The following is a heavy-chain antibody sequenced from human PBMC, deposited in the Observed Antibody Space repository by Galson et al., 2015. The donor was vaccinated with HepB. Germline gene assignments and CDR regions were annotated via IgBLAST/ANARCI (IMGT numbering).Heavy chain of an antibody. CDR2: ISAYNGNT. D-gene: IGHD1-14*01. Sequence: SVKVSCKASGYTFTSYGISWVRQAPGQGLEWMGWISAYNGNTNYAQKLQGRVTMTTDTSTSTAYMELRSLRSDDTAVYYCARDLITGGDKDFYYYYGMDVWGQGTTVTVSS. V-gene: IGHV1-18*01. J-gene: IGHJ6*02. CDR3: ARDLITGGDKDFYYYYGMDV. CDR1: GYTFTSYG.